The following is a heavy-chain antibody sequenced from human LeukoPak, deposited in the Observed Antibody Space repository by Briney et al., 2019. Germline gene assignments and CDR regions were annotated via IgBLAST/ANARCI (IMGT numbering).Heavy chain of an antibody. V-gene: IGHV3-23*01. CDR2: ISGSGGST. CDR1: GFPFSSYA. CDR3: AKYEPPYCSGSYLDAFDI. J-gene: IGHJ3*02. D-gene: IGHD3-10*01. Sequence: QPGGSLLLSCAAAGFPFSSYAMSWVRPAPGKGLEWVSAISGSGGSTYYADSVKGRFTISRDNSKNTLYLQMNRLRAEETAVYYCAKYEPPYCSGSYLDAFDIWGQGTMVTVSS.